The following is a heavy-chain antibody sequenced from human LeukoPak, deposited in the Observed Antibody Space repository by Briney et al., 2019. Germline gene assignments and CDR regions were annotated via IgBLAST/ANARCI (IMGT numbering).Heavy chain of an antibody. CDR3: ARGAATGYYFGY. J-gene: IGHJ4*02. CDR1: GGSFSGYY. D-gene: IGHD6-25*01. V-gene: IGHV4-34*01. CDR2: INHSGST. Sequence: SETLSLTCAVYGGSFSGYYWSWIRQPPGKGLEWIGEINHSGSTNYNPSLKSRVTISVDTSKNQFSLKLSSVTAADTAVYYCARGAATGYYFGYWGQGTLVTVSS.